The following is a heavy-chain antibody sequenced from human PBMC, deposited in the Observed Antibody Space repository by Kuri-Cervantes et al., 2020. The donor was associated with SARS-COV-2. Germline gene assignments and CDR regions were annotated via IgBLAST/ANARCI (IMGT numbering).Heavy chain of an antibody. CDR2: INPNSGGT. Sequence: ASVKVSCKASGYTFTDYYMHWVRQAPGQGLEWMGWINPNSGGTSYAPKFQDRVTMTRDTSINTLHMYLNGLRSDDTAVYYCARDFRNDDFFDAWGQGSLVTVSS. CDR1: GYTFTDYY. D-gene: IGHD1-1*01. CDR3: ARDFRNDDFFDA. J-gene: IGHJ4*02. V-gene: IGHV1-2*02.